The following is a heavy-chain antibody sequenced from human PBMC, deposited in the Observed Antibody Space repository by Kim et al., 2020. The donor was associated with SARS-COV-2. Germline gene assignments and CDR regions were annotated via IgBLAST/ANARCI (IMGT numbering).Heavy chain of an antibody. Sequence: SETLSLTCTVSGGSISSYYWSWIRQPPGKGLEWIGYISYSGSTNYNPSLKSRVTISVDTSKNQFSLKLSSVTAADTAVYYCARSRGDSGYDPEGSWGQGTLVTVSS. CDR1: GGSISSYY. CDR3: ARSRGDSGYDPEGS. J-gene: IGHJ5*02. CDR2: ISYSGST. V-gene: IGHV4-59*01. D-gene: IGHD5-12*01.